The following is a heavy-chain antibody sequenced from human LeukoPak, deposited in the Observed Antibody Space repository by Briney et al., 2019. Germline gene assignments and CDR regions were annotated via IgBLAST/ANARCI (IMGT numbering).Heavy chain of an antibody. CDR1: GFTFSSYG. CDR3: AISPQGL. J-gene: IGHJ4*02. CDR2: ISGSGGST. V-gene: IGHV3-23*01. D-gene: IGHD3-3*02. Sequence: GGSLRLSCAASGFTFSSYGLSWVRQAPGKGLEWVSSISGSGGSTYYADSVKGRFTISRDNSKSTLYLQMNSLRAEDTAVYYCAISPQGLRGQGTLVTVSS.